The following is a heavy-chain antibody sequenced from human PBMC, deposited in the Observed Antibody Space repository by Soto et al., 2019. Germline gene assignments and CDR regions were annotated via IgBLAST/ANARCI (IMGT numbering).Heavy chain of an antibody. CDR3: TTDPDSYSWFDAFDI. CDR1: GFTFSNAW. J-gene: IGHJ3*02. Sequence: GGSLRLSCAASGFTFSNAWMSWVRQAPGKGLEWVGRIKSKTDGGTTDYAAPVKGRFTISRDDSKNTLYLQMNSLKTEDTAVYYCTTDPDSYSWFDAFDIWGQGTMVTVSS. D-gene: IGHD5-18*01. CDR2: IKSKTDGGTT. V-gene: IGHV3-15*01.